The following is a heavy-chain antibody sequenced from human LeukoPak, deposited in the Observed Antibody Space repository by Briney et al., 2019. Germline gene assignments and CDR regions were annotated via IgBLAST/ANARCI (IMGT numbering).Heavy chain of an antibody. V-gene: IGHV1-18*01. CDR1: GYTFTSYG. Sequence: GASVKVSCKASGYTFTSYGISWVRQAPGQGLEWMGWISAYNGNTNYAQKLQGRVTMTTDTSTSTAYMELRSLRSDDTAVYYCARYRHSSSWDYFDYWGQGTLVTVSS. CDR3: ARYRHSSSWDYFDY. J-gene: IGHJ4*02. CDR2: ISAYNGNT. D-gene: IGHD6-13*01.